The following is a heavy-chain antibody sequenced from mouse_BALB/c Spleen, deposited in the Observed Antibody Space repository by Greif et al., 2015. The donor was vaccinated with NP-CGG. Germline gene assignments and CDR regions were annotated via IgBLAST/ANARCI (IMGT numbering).Heavy chain of an antibody. CDR1: GFSLTTYG. CDR2: IWSGGNT. Sequence: QVQLKHPGPSLVRPSQSLSITCTVSGFSLTTYGVHWVRQSPGKGLEWLGIIWSGGNTDYNAAFISRLSISKDNSKSQVFFKMDSLQANDTAIYYCARSVYTMDYWGQGTSVTVSS. CDR3: ARSVYTMDY. J-gene: IGHJ4*01. V-gene: IGHV2-2*02.